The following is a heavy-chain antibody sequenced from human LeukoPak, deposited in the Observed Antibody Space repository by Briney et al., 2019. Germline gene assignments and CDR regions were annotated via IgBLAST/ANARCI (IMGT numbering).Heavy chain of an antibody. J-gene: IGHJ4*02. CDR3: ATHYYASGNYYNPIFY. CDR1: GFTFSRYG. V-gene: IGHV3-30*02. D-gene: IGHD3-10*01. Sequence: GAPLILSCAASGFTFSRYGMHWVRQAPGKGLEWVAFIRYDESDKKYKDSVKGRFTVSKDNSKNTLSLQMHSLRVEDTAVYYCATHYYASGNYYNPIFYWGQGALVTVSS. CDR2: IRYDESDK.